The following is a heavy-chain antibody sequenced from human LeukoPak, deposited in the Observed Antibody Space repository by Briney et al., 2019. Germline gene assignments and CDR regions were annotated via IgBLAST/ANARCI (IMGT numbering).Heavy chain of an antibody. CDR3: AKEFADFTYFHYGMDV. CDR1: GFSFSSYG. V-gene: IGHV3-30*18. CDR2: ISYDGSDK. D-gene: IGHD3-10*01. J-gene: IGHJ6*02. Sequence: PGGSLRLSCVGTGFSFSSYGMHWVRQAPGKGLEWLAVISYDGSDKFFADSVKGRFTISRDNSKDTVYLHVDNLRTEDTAVYYCAKEFADFTYFHYGMDVWGQGTTVTVSS.